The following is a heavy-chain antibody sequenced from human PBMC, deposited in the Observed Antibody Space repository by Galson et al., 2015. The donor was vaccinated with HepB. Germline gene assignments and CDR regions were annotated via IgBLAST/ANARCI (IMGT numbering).Heavy chain of an antibody. V-gene: IGHV3-33*08. J-gene: IGHJ3*01. D-gene: IGHD5-18*01. CDR3: ARRVDTAMGEPLHF. CDR1: GFTFSGYG. CDR2: IWYDGSNR. Sequence: SLRLSCAASGFTFSGYGMHWVRQAPGKGLEWVAVIWYDGSNRYYADSVKGLFTISRDNSRNTLYLQMNSLRAEDTAVYYCARRVDTAMGEPLHFWGPGTMVTVSS.